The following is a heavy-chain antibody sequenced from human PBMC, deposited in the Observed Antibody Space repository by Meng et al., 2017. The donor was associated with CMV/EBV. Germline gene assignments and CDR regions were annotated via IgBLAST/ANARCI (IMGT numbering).Heavy chain of an antibody. J-gene: IGHJ5*02. D-gene: IGHD2-8*01. CDR3: TTDFILMVYDAVDWA. CDR2: IESKADGGTT. CDR1: CSTFSNGW. Sequence: GASLKISCAASCSTFSNGWMSWVRQAPGTGLEWVGRIESKADGGTTDYAAHVKGRFTITRDDSKNTLYLQMNRLKTEDTAVYYCTTDFILMVYDAVDWAWGQGTLVTVSS. V-gene: IGHV3-15*04.